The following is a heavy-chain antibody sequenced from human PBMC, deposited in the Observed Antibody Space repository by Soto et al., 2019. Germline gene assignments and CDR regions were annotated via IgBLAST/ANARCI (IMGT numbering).Heavy chain of an antibody. CDR1: GFTFRNYG. Sequence: PGGSLRLSCAASGFTFRNYGMNWVRQAPGKGLEWVSYISSSSNNTINYADSVKGRFTISRDNAKNALYLQMNSLRAEDTALYYCARDLWDDLAGGESDYWGQGTLVTVSS. J-gene: IGHJ4*02. CDR2: ISSSSNNTI. V-gene: IGHV3-48*01. D-gene: IGHD3-16*01. CDR3: ARDLWDDLAGGESDY.